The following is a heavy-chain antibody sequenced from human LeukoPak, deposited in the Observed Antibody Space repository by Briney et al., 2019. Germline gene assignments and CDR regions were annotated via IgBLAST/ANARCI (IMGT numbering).Heavy chain of an antibody. D-gene: IGHD1-26*01. CDR3: ARDRVGATDYFDY. V-gene: IGHV3-30*03. Sequence: GGSLRLSCAASGFTFSSYGMHWVRQAPGKGLGWVAVISYDGSNKYYADSVKGRFTISRDNSKNTLYLQMNSLRAEDTAVYYCARDRVGATDYFDYWGQGTLVTVSS. J-gene: IGHJ4*02. CDR2: ISYDGSNK. CDR1: GFTFSSYG.